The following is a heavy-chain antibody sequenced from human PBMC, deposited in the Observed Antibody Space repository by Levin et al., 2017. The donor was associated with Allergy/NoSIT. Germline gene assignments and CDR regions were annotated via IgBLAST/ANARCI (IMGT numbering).Heavy chain of an antibody. J-gene: IGHJ2*01. CDR2: IYYSGST. CDR3: ARRTFGGGDIVVVPAARDGYFDR. CDR1: GGSISSSSYY. Sequence: SETLSLTCTVSGGSISSSSYYWGWIRQPPGTGLEWIGSIYYSGSTYYNPSLKSRVTISVDTSKHQFSLKLSSVTAADTAVYYCARRTFGGGDIVVVPAARDGYFDRWGRGTLVTVSS. D-gene: IGHD2-2*01. V-gene: IGHV4-39*01.